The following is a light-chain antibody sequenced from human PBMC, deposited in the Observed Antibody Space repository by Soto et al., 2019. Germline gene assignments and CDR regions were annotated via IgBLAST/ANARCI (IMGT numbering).Light chain of an antibody. V-gene: IGLV1-40*01. Sequence: QSVLTQPPPVSGAPGQRVTISCTGSSSNIGAGYDVHWYQQFPRTAPKLLIYGNSVRPSGVPDRFSGSKSGTSASLAITGLQAEDEGDYYCQSYDSSLSVVFGGGTKVTVL. CDR1: SSNIGAGYD. CDR3: QSYDSSLSVV. CDR2: GNS. J-gene: IGLJ2*01.